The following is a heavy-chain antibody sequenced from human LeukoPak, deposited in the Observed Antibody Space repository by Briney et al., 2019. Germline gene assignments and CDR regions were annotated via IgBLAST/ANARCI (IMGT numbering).Heavy chain of an antibody. CDR2: IKQDGSEK. CDR3: PRDFRITYYYGSGSYYLDY. J-gene: IGHJ4*02. CDR1: GFTFSSYW. D-gene: IGHD3-10*01. Sequence: GGSLRLSCAASGFTFSSYWMSWVRQAPGKGLEWVANIKQDGSEKYYVDSVKGRFTISRDNAKNSLYLQLNSLRAEDTAVYYCPRDFRITYYYGSGSYYLDYWGQGTLVTVS. V-gene: IGHV3-7*01.